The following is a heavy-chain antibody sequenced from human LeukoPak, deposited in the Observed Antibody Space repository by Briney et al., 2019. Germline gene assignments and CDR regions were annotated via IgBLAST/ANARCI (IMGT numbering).Heavy chain of an antibody. J-gene: IGHJ4*02. CDR1: GLTFSNYA. Sequence: GGSLRLPCAASGLTFSNYAMSWVRKAPGKGLEWVSAISGSGGNTYYADSVKGRFTISRDNSKNTLFLQMNSLRAEDTAVYYCAKEAQGCSITSCYFDSWGQGTLVTVSS. CDR2: ISGSGGNT. V-gene: IGHV3-23*01. CDR3: AKEAQGCSITSCYFDS. D-gene: IGHD2-2*01.